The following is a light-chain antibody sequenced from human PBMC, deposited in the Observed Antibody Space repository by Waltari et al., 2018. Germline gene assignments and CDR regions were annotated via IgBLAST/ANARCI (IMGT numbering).Light chain of an antibody. CDR2: HAS. V-gene: IGKV3D-15*01. J-gene: IGKJ4*01. CDR1: QSIATD. CDR3: QQYNRWPPLT. Sequence: EIVMTQSPATLSVSPGERVTLSCRASQSIATDLAWYQHKPGQAPRLLIYHASTRATDIPSRFRGSGSGTDFTLTISGLQSEGSAVYYCQQYNRWPPLTFGGGTKVEI.